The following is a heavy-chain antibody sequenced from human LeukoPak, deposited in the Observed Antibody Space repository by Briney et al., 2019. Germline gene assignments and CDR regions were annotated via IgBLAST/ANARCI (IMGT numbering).Heavy chain of an antibody. CDR1: GGSISGYY. J-gene: IGHJ4*02. D-gene: IGHD6-19*01. CDR2: IFYSGIT. Sequence: SETLSLTCTVSGGSISGYYWNWIRQPPGKGLEWIGYIFYSGITNYSPSLKSRLTLSVDMSRNQFSLKLSSVTAADTAVYYCARHPIAVAGTRYFDSWGQGTLVTVSS. V-gene: IGHV4-59*08. CDR3: ARHPIAVAGTRYFDS.